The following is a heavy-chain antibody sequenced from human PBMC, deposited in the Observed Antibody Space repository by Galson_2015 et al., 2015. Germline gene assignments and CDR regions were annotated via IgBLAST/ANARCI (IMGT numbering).Heavy chain of an antibody. CDR3: AREGVGRYYYYYYMDV. Sequence: SLRLSCAASGFTFSSYEMNWVRQAPGEGLEWISYISSSDSTIYYADSVKGRFTVSRDNAKNSLYLQMNSLRAEDTAVYYCAREGVGRYYYYYYMDVWGKGTTVTVSS. CDR2: ISSSDSTI. V-gene: IGHV3-48*03. CDR1: GFTFSSYE. D-gene: IGHD1-26*01. J-gene: IGHJ6*03.